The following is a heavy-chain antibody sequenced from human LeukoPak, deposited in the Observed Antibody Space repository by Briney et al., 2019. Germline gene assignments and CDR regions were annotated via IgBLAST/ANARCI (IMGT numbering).Heavy chain of an antibody. CDR2: ISSSSSYI. D-gene: IGHD4-17*01. Sequence: GGSLRLSCAASGFTFSSYSMNWVRQAPGKGLEWVSSISSSSSYIYYADSVKGRFTISRDNAENSLYLQMSSLRAEDTAVYYCARSSYGPDAFDIWGQGTMVTVSS. CDR1: GFTFSSYS. CDR3: ARSSYGPDAFDI. J-gene: IGHJ3*02. V-gene: IGHV3-21*01.